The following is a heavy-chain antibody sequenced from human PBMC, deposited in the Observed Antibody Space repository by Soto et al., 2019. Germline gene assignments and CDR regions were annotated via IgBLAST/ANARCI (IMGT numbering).Heavy chain of an antibody. Sequence: GGSLRLSCAASGFTFSNYAIHWVRQAPGKGLEWVAVISYDGSNKYYADSVKGRFTISRDNSKSTLYLQVNSLRTDDTAAYYCARGTSSGWYYFDYRGQGTLVTVSS. V-gene: IGHV3-30-3*01. CDR1: GFTFSNYA. CDR2: ISYDGSNK. CDR3: ARGTSSGWYYFDY. D-gene: IGHD6-19*01. J-gene: IGHJ4*02.